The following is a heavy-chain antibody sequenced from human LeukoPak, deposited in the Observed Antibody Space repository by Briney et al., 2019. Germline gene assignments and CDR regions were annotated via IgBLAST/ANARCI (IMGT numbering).Heavy chain of an antibody. D-gene: IGHD1-26*01. CDR2: IYYSEST. V-gene: IGHV4-59*01. Sequence: NSSETLSLTCTVSGGSISSYYWSWIRQPPGKGLEWIGYIYYSESTNYNPSLKSRVTISVDTSKNQFSLKLSSVTAADTAVYYCASVGIYSTGIYYYYMDVWGKGTTVTVSS. CDR3: ASVGIYSTGIYYYYMDV. J-gene: IGHJ6*03. CDR1: GGSISSYY.